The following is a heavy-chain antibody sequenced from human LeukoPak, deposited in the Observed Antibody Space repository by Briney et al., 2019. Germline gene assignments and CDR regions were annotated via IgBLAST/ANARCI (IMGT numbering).Heavy chain of an antibody. CDR3: ARHPEYSSSWYPGSIDY. CDR1: GGSISSYY. V-gene: IGHV4-59*08. D-gene: IGHD6-13*01. CDR2: IYYSGST. J-gene: IGHJ4*02. Sequence: PSETLSLTCTVSGGSISSYYWSWIRQPPGKGLEWIGYIYYSGSTNYNPSLKSRVTISVDTSKNQFSLKLSSVTAADTAVYYCARHPEYSSSWYPGSIDYWGQGTLVTVSS.